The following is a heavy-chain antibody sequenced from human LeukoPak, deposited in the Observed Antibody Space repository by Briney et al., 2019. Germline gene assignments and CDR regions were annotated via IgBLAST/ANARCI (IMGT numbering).Heavy chain of an antibody. Sequence: AGGSLRLSCAASGFTISSYAMSWVRQAPGKGLEWVANIKQDGSEKYYVDSVKGRFTISRDNAKNSLYLQMNSLRAEDTAVYYCVVRFYDFWSGHMGGWGQGTLVTVSS. CDR2: IKQDGSEK. D-gene: IGHD3-3*01. CDR1: GFTISSYA. J-gene: IGHJ4*02. CDR3: VVRFYDFWSGHMGG. V-gene: IGHV3-7*01.